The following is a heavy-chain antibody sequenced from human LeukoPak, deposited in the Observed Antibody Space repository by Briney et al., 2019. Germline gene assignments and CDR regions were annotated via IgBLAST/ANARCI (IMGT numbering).Heavy chain of an antibody. CDR2: IWNDGSQE. CDR3: ARDKGPYYFDY. V-gene: IGHV3-33*01. J-gene: IGHJ4*02. Sequence: GRSLRLSCATSGFTFSSYGMHWVRQAPGKGLEWMAVIWNDGSQEYYADSVKGRFTISRDNSKNTLYLQMNSLRAEDTAVYYCARDKGPYYFDYWGQGTLVTVSS. CDR1: GFTFSSYG.